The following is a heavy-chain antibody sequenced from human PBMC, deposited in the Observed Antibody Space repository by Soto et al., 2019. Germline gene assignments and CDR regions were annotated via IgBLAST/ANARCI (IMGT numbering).Heavy chain of an antibody. CDR2: INPSGGRT. CDR1: GYTFTTYY. CDR3: ARDRWRYSSGCPDY. V-gene: IGHV1-46*03. J-gene: IGHJ4*02. D-gene: IGHD6-19*01. Sequence: QAHLVQSGAEVKKPGASVKVACKASGYTFTTYYMHWVRQAPGQGLEWMGIINPSGGRTTYAQKFQDRVTMTRDTSTSTVYMELSSLRSEDTAVYYCARDRWRYSSGCPDYWGQGTLVTVSS.